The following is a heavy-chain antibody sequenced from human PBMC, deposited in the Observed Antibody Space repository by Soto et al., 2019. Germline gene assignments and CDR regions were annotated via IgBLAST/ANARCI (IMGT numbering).Heavy chain of an antibody. Sequence: EVQLVESGGGLVKPGGSLRLSCEVSGFNFTSYTMNWVRQAPGKGLEWVSSISSSNRYIYYADSVKGRFTISRDDAKNSVYLHMNSLRADDTAVYYCARDRCRGGHCYRTYAFDIWGQGTMVTVSS. CDR3: ARDRCRGGHCYRTYAFDI. CDR1: GFNFTSYT. CDR2: ISSSNRYI. D-gene: IGHD2-21*02. J-gene: IGHJ3*02. V-gene: IGHV3-21*01.